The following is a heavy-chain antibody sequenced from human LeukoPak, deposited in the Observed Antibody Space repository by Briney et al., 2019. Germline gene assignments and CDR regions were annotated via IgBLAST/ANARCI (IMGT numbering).Heavy chain of an antibody. V-gene: IGHV4-59*02. CDR1: GFTVSSNY. D-gene: IGHD6-19*01. CDR3: ARARVDSSGWLGISWFDP. CDR2: IYYSGST. J-gene: IGHJ5*02. Sequence: GSLRLSCAASGFTVSSNYMSWVRQPPGKGLEWIGYIYYSGSTNYNPSLKSRVTISVDTSKNQFSLKLSSVTAADTAVYYCARARVDSSGWLGISWFDPWGQGTLVTVSS.